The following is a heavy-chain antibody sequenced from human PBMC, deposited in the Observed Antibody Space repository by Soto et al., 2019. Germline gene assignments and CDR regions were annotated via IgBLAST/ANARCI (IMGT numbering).Heavy chain of an antibody. CDR1: GFTFSNYA. CDR2: ISGSGGST. Sequence: GGSLRLSCAASGFTFSNYAMSWVRQAPGKGLEWVSAISGSGGSTYYADSVKGRFTISRDNSKNTLYLQMNSLRAEDTAVYYCAKDPVGATHPYYFDFWGLGTLVTVSS. V-gene: IGHV3-23*01. J-gene: IGHJ4*02. CDR3: AKDPVGATHPYYFDF. D-gene: IGHD1-26*01.